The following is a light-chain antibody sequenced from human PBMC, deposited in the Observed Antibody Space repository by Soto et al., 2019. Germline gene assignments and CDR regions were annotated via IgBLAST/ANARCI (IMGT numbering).Light chain of an antibody. CDR2: EVS. Sequence: QSALTQPPSASGSPGQSVTISCTGTSSDVGYYNFVSWYQQHPGKAPKLMIYEVSKRPSGVPNRFSGSKSGNTASLTVSGLQAEDEADYYCSSYAVTNNLLFGGGTKLTVL. CDR1: SSDVGYYNF. V-gene: IGLV2-8*01. CDR3: SSYAVTNNLL. J-gene: IGLJ2*01.